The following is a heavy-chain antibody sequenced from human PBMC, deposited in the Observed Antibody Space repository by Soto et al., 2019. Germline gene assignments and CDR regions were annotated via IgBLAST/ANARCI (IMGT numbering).Heavy chain of an antibody. Sequence: DVQLVESGGGLVQPGRSLRLSCVASGFTFYNHGMHWVRQAPGRGLEWVSGITWSSDSMGYADSVKGRFTISRDNAKNSLYLQMNSLRPEDTALYYCAKEDSGLSGYIDVWGKGTTVTVSS. CDR1: GFTFYNHG. CDR2: ITWSSDSM. J-gene: IGHJ6*03. D-gene: IGHD2-15*01. CDR3: AKEDSGLSGYIDV. V-gene: IGHV3-9*01.